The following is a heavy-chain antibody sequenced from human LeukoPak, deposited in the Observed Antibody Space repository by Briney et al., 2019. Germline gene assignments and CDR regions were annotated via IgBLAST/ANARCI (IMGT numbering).Heavy chain of an antibody. V-gene: IGHV4-39*01. D-gene: IGHD3-3*01. CDR2: IYYSGST. CDR1: GGSISSSSYY. Sequence: PSETLSLTCTVSGGSISSSSYYWGWIRQPPGKGLEWIGSIYYSGSTYYNPSLKSRVTISVDTSKNQFSLKLSSVTAADTAVYYWARHRALRFLEWLPHSDYFDYWGQGTLVTVSS. CDR3: ARHRALRFLEWLPHSDYFDY. J-gene: IGHJ4*02.